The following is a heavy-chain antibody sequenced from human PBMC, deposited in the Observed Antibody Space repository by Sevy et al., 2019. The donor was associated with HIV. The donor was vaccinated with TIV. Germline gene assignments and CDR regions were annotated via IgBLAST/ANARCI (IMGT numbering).Heavy chain of an antibody. CDR2: IKSETDGGTT. V-gene: IGHV3-15*07. Sequence: GGSLRLSCAASGFTLNKAWMNWVRQAPGKGLEWVGRIKSETDGGTTDYAEPVKGRFSISRDDSKNTLYLQMNSLKIEDTAVYYCSMEDGYNHFDYWGQGALVTVSS. J-gene: IGHJ4*02. CDR1: GFTLNKAW. CDR3: SMEDGYNHFDY. D-gene: IGHD5-12*01.